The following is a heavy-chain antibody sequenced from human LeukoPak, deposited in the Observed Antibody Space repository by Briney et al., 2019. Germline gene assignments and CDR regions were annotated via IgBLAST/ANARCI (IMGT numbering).Heavy chain of an antibody. CDR3: ARGRHDILTGYYFDY. CDR1: GGSISSSSYY. V-gene: IGHV4-39*07. CDR2: IYYSGST. Sequence: SETLSLTCTVSGGSISSSSYYWGWIRQPPGKGLEWIGSIYYSGSTYYNPSLKSRVTISVDTSKNQFSLKLTSVTAADRAVYYCARGRHDILTGYYFDYWGQGTLVTVSS. D-gene: IGHD3-9*01. J-gene: IGHJ4*02.